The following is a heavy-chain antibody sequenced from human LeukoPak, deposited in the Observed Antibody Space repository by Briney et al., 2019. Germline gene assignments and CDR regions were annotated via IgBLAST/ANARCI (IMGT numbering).Heavy chain of an antibody. CDR3: AKSIAGGYYYNYVDV. V-gene: IGHV4-34*01. J-gene: IGHJ6*03. Sequence: SETLSLTCAVYGGSFSGYYWSWIRQPPGKGLEWIGEINHSGSTNYNPSLKSRVTISVDTSKNQFSLKLSSVTAADTAVYYCAKSIAGGYYYNYVDVGEKGTRATFPS. CDR2: INHSGST. D-gene: IGHD2-15*01. CDR1: GGSFSGYY.